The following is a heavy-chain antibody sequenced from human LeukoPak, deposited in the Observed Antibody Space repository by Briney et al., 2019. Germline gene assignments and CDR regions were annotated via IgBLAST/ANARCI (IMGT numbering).Heavy chain of an antibody. CDR1: GGTFSSYA. Sequence: SVKVSCKASGGTFSSYAVTWVRQAPGHGLEWMGGILPIFNTSNYAQKLQGRVTITADKSTSTVYMELSTLRSEDTAVYYCARARLLGPTGVAAFDIWGQGTMVTVSS. V-gene: IGHV1-69*06. CDR2: ILPIFNTS. J-gene: IGHJ3*02. D-gene: IGHD2-8*02. CDR3: ARARLLGPTGVAAFDI.